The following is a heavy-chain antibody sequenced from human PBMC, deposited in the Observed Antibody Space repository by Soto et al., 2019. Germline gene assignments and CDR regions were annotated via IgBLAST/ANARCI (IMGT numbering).Heavy chain of an antibody. CDR3: ARESEDLTSTFDY. J-gene: IGHJ4*02. CDR1: GFTFSSYA. V-gene: IGHV3-21*06. Sequence: GGSLRLSCAASGFTFSSYAMSWVRQAPVKALEWVSSISSTTNYIYYGDSMKGRFTISRDNAKNSLYLEMNSLRAEDTAVYYCARESEDLTSTFDYWGQGTLVTVSS. CDR2: ISSTTNYI.